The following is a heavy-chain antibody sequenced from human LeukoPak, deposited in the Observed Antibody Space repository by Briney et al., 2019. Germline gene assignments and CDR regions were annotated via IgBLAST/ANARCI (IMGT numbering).Heavy chain of an antibody. D-gene: IGHD3-22*01. CDR3: ARSTEGTYYYDSSGYYTLGY. CDR2: ISAYNGNT. V-gene: IGHV1-18*01. J-gene: IGHJ4*02. CDR1: GYTFTSYG. Sequence: ASVKVSCKASGYTFTSYGISWVRQAPGQGLEWMGWISAYNGNTDYAQKLQGRVTMTTDTSTSTAYMEPRSLRSDDTAVYYCARSTEGTYYYDSSGYYTLGYWGQGTLVTVSS.